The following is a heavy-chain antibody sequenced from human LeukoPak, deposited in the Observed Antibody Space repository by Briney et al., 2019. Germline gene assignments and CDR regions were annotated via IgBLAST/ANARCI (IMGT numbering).Heavy chain of an antibody. D-gene: IGHD3-22*01. J-gene: IGHJ4*02. CDR2: IIPLFGTA. CDR3: ARGWDYDSGGRPTAYVY. V-gene: IGHV1-69*01. CDR1: GGTFSSYA. Sequence: GSSVTVSCKASGGTFSSYAINWVRQAPGPGLEWMGGIIPLFGTANYAQKFQGRVTITADESTSTVYMELNSLKSEDTAVYYCARGWDYDSGGRPTAYVYWGQGTLVTVSS.